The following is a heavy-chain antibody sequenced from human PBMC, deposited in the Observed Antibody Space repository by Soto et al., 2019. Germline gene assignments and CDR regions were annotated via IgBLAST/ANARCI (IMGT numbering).Heavy chain of an antibody. CDR2: ISSRGGGTT. V-gene: IGHV3-23*01. D-gene: IGHD3-22*01. CDR3: AKYYYDSPDSRGSFDL. J-gene: IGHJ3*01. Sequence: GGSLRLSCTASGFAFSSYAMSWVRQAPGKGLDWVSVISSRGGGTTYYADSVRGRFSNSRDDSKNTLYLQMNSVTAEDTALYYCAKYYYDSPDSRGSFDLWGQGTMVTVSS. CDR1: GFAFSSYA.